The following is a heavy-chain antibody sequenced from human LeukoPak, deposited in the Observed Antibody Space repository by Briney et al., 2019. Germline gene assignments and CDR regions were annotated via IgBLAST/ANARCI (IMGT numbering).Heavy chain of an antibody. Sequence: SETLSLTCTVSGGSISSYYWSWIQQPPGKGLEWIGYIYYSGSTNYNPSLKSRVAISVDTSKNQFSLKLSSVTAADTAVYYCARVDGGRGIDYWGQGTLVTVSS. D-gene: IGHD4-23*01. CDR2: IYYSGST. J-gene: IGHJ4*02. V-gene: IGHV4-59*01. CDR3: ARVDGGRGIDY. CDR1: GGSISSYY.